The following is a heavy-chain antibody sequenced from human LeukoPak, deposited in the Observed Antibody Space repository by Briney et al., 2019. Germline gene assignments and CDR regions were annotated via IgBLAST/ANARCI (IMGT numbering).Heavy chain of an antibody. Sequence: PGGSLRLSCAASGFTFSSYGMLWVRQAPGKGLEWVAFIRYDGSNKYYADSVKGRFTISRDNSKNTLYLQMNSLRAEDTAVYYCAKALFPSAMYSSSPSADWGQGTLVTVSS. CDR1: GFTFSSYG. V-gene: IGHV3-30*02. CDR3: AKALFPSAMYSSSPSAD. CDR2: IRYDGSNK. D-gene: IGHD6-6*01. J-gene: IGHJ4*02.